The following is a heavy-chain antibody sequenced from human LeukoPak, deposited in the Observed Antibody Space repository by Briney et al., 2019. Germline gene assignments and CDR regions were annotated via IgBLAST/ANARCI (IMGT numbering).Heavy chain of an antibody. CDR3: AKEYYYDSSGFWFDP. V-gene: IGHV3-74*01. CDR2: INTDGSST. Sequence: INTDGSSTSYADSVKGRFTISRDNSKNTLYLQMKSLRAEDTAVYYCAKEYYYDSSGFWFDPWGQGTLVTVSS. D-gene: IGHD3-22*01. J-gene: IGHJ5*02.